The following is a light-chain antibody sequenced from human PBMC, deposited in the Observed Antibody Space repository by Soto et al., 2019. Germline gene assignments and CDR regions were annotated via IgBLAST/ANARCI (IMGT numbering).Light chain of an antibody. J-gene: IGKJ1*01. CDR2: GAS. Sequence: DIVMTPSPATLSVSPGERATLSCRASQSVSSSLAWYQQKPGRSPRLLIYGASTRATGIPARFSGSGSGTEFTLTISSLQSEDFAVYFCLQYNNWWTFGQGTKVDIK. CDR1: QSVSSS. V-gene: IGKV3-15*01. CDR3: LQYNNWWT.